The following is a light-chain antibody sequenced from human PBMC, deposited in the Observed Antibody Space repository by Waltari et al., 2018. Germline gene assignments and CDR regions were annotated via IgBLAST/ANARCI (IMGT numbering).Light chain of an antibody. CDR3: QQYNNWPSPYS. CDR1: QSVSRN. CDR2: GAS. J-gene: IGKJ2*03. V-gene: IGKV3-15*01. Sequence: EIVMTQSPATLSVSPGERATLSCRASQSVSRNLAWYQQKRDQPPRLLIFGASTRVTDIPARFSGSGSGTEFTLTISSLQSEDFAIYYCQQYNNWPSPYSFGQGTKLEIK.